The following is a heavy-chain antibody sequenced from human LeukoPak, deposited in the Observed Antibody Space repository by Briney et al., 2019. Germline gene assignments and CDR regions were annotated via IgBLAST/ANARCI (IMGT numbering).Heavy chain of an antibody. Sequence: PGGSLRLSCAASGFTFSSYAMSWVRQAPGKGLEWVSAISGSGGSTYYADSVKGRFTISRDNSKNTLYLQMNSLRAEDTAVYYCAKDHVDIVATVPGGVDYWGQGTLVTVSS. D-gene: IGHD5-12*01. CDR3: AKDHVDIVATVPGGVDY. CDR1: GFTFSSYA. J-gene: IGHJ4*02. CDR2: ISGSGGST. V-gene: IGHV3-23*01.